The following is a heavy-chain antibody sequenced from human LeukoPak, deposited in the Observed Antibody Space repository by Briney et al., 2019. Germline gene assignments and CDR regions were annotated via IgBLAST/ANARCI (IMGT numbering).Heavy chain of an antibody. CDR1: GGVFTTYA. Sequence: SVKVSCKASGGVFTTYAVGWVRQAPGQGLEWMGSIIPFLGTTNYAQKFQGRVTITADEPTRTAYMELTYVRSDDTAVYYCTIIPNVILFTHYFEYWGQGTLVTVSS. CDR3: TIIPNVILFTHYFEY. D-gene: IGHD2-21*01. J-gene: IGHJ4*02. V-gene: IGHV1-69*11. CDR2: IIPFLGTT.